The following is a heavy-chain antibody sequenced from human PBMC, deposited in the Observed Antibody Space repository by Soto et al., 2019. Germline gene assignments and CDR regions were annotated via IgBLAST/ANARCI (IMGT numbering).Heavy chain of an antibody. V-gene: IGHV1-18*04. Sequence: ASVKVSFKASGYTFTSYGISWVRQAPGQGLEWMGWISAYNGNTNYAQKLQGRVTMTTDTSTSTAYMELRSLRSDDTAVYYCARDYSAYVWGSYHGFDYWGQGTLVTVSS. D-gene: IGHD3-16*02. CDR2: ISAYNGNT. J-gene: IGHJ4*02. CDR1: GYTFTSYG. CDR3: ARDYSAYVWGSYHGFDY.